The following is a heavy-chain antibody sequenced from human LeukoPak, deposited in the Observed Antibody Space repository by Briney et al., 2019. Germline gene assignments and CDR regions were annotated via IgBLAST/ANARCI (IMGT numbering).Heavy chain of an antibody. D-gene: IGHD3-3*02. CDR2: ISSSSSYI. CDR3: ARATSFISPSDY. CDR1: GFTFSSYS. Sequence: GGSLRLSCAASGFTFSSYSMNWARQAPGKGLEWVSSISSSSSYIYYADSVKGRFTISRDNAKNSLYLQMNSLRAEDTAVYYCARATSFISPSDYWGQGTLVTVSS. V-gene: IGHV3-21*01. J-gene: IGHJ4*02.